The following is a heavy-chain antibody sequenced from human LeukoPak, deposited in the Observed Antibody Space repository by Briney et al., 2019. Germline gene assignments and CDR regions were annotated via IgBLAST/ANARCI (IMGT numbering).Heavy chain of an antibody. D-gene: IGHD5-24*01. V-gene: IGHV1-2*02. CDR3: ARGPRRDGHNGATLDYYYYYYMDV. CDR1: GYTFTGYY. J-gene: IGHJ6*03. CDR2: INPNSGGT. Sequence: ASVKVSCKASGYTFTGYYMHWVRQAPGQGLEWMGWINPNSGGTNYAQKFQGRVTMTRDTSISTAYMELSRLRSDDTAVYYCARGPRRDGHNGATLDYYYYYYMDVWGKGTTVTISS.